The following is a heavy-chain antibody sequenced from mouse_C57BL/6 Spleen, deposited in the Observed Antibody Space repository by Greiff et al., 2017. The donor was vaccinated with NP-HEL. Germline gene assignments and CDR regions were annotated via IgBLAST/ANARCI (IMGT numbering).Heavy chain of an antibody. Sequence: VQLKESGPGLVKPSQSLSLTCSVTGYSITSGYYWNWIRQFPGNKLEWMGYISYDGSNNYNPSLKNRISITRDTSKNQFFLKLNSVTTEDTATYYCARKITSYYAMDYWGQGTSVTVSS. CDR1: GYSITSGYY. CDR2: ISYDGSN. V-gene: IGHV3-6*01. CDR3: ARKITSYYAMDY. D-gene: IGHD2-4*01. J-gene: IGHJ4*01.